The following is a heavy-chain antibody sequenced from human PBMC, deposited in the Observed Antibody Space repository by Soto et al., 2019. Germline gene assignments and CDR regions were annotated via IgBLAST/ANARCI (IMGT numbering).Heavy chain of an antibody. Sequence: SETLSLTCTVSGGSISSSSYYWGWIRQPPGKGLEWIASIYFSGSTYYNPYLKSRVTLSVDTSKNQFSLKLRSVTAADTAVYYCASQQLVHYYYGMDVWGQGTTVTVSS. CDR2: IYFSGST. D-gene: IGHD6-13*01. CDR1: GGSISSSSYY. V-gene: IGHV4-39*01. J-gene: IGHJ6*02. CDR3: ASQQLVHYYYGMDV.